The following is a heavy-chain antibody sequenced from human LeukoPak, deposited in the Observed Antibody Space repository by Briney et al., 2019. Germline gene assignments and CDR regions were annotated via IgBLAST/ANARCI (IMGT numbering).Heavy chain of an antibody. V-gene: IGHV3-43*02. CDR3: AKGLWFGESFLSYYMDV. CDR1: GFTFDDYA. CDR2: ISGDGGST. Sequence: PGGSLRLSCAASGFTFDDYAMHWVRQAPGKGLEWVSLISGDGGSTYYADSVKGRFTISRDNSKNSLYLQMNSLRTEDTALYYCAKGLWFGESFLSYYMDVWGEGTTVTVSS. D-gene: IGHD3-10*01. J-gene: IGHJ6*03.